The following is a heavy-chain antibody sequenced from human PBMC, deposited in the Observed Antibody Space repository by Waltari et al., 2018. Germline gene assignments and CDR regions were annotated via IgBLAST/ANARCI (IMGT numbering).Heavy chain of an antibody. CDR3: AGDRAIGLFFDY. CDR2: VHHRGKT. J-gene: IGHJ4*02. D-gene: IGHD2-2*01. CDR1: GDSISGNYW. V-gene: IGHV4-4*02. Sequence: QVQLQDSGQGLVKPSGTLSLTCAVSGDSISGNYWWSWVRQSPEKGLEWIGQVHHRGKTHYNPSLQSRVTISLDKPKNQFSLNLNSVTGADTAVYYCAGDRAIGLFFDYWGRGTLVAVSS.